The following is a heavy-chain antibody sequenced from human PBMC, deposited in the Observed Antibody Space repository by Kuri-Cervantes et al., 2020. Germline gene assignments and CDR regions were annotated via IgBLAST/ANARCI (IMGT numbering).Heavy chain of an antibody. CDR2: IKQDGSEK. J-gene: IGHJ6*02. V-gene: IGHV3-7*01. CDR1: GFTFSSYW. CDR3: ARDGNDILTYYYGMDV. D-gene: IGHD3-9*01. Sequence: GESLKISCAASGFTFSSYWISWVRQAPGKGLEWVANIKQDGSEKYYVDSVKGRFTISRDNAKNSPYLQMNSLRAEDTAVYYCARDGNDILTYYYGMDVWGQGTTVTVSS.